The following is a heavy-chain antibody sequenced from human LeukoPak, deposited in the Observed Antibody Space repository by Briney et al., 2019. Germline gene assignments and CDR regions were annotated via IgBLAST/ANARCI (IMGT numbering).Heavy chain of an antibody. CDR1: GGTFSSYA. CDR3: ARAGYSSSWFDY. V-gene: IGHV1-69*13. CDR2: IIPIFGTA. J-gene: IGHJ4*02. Sequence: ASVKVSCKASGGTFSSYAISWVRQAPGQGLEWMGGIIPIFGTANYAQKSQGRVTITADESTSTAYMELSSLRSEDTAVYYCARAGYSSSWFDYWGQGTLVTVSS. D-gene: IGHD6-13*01.